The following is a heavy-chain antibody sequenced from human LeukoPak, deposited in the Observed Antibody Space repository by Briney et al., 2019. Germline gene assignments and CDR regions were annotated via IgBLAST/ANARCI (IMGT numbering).Heavy chain of an antibody. CDR3: ARTTITTVTVFDY. Sequence: SETLSLTCTVSGGSISSGDYYWSWIRQPPGKGLEWIGYIYYSGSTYYNPSLKSRVTISVDTSKNQFSLKLSSVTAADTAVYYRARTTITTVTVFDYWGQGTLVTVSS. CDR2: IYYSGST. V-gene: IGHV4-30-4*08. CDR1: GGSISSGDYY. J-gene: IGHJ4*02. D-gene: IGHD4-17*01.